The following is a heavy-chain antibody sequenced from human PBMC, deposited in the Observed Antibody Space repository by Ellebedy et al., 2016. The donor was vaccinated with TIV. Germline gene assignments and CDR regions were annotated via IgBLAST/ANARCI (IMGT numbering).Heavy chain of an antibody. D-gene: IGHD3-10*01. J-gene: IGHJ5*02. CDR1: GGSISRSSYH. V-gene: IGHV4-39*01. CDR2: IYYTGST. CDR3: ARWFGELLYIRWFDP. Sequence: SETLSLTCTVSGGSISRSSYHWGWIRQPPGKGLEWIGSIYYTGSTDYNPSLKSRVSMSADTSKNHFSLRLSSVTAADTAVYYCARWFGELLYIRWFDPWGQGTLVTVSS.